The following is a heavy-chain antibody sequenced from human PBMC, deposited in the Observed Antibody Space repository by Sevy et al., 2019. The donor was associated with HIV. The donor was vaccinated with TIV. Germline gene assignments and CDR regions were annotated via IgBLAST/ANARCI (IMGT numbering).Heavy chain of an antibody. CDR2: ISYDGSNK. J-gene: IGHJ6*02. CDR1: GFTFSSYG. Sequence: GSLRLSCAASGFTFSSYGMHWVRQAPGKGLEWAAVISYDGSNKYYADSVKGRFTISRDNSKNTLYLQMNSLRAEDTAVYYCAKDRRNGAGAFYYYYYGMDVWGQGTTVTVS. D-gene: IGHD2-8*01. CDR3: AKDRRNGAGAFYYYYYGMDV. V-gene: IGHV3-30*18.